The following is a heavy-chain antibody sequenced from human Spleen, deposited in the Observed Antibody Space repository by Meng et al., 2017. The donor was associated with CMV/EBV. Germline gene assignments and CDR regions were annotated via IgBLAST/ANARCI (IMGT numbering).Heavy chain of an antibody. CDR3: ARERSPAGLDY. J-gene: IGHJ4*02. Sequence: GGSLILSCAASGFTFSGSWMHWVRQVPGKGLMWVSHINADGGVTTYADSVKGRFTISRDNSKNTLYLQMNSLRAEDTAVYYCARERSPAGLDYWGQGTLDTVSS. D-gene: IGHD2-2*01. CDR2: INADGGVT. V-gene: IGHV3-74*01. CDR1: GFTFSGSW.